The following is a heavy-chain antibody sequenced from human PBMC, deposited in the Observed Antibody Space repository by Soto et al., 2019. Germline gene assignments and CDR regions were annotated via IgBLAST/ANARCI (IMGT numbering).Heavy chain of an antibody. J-gene: IGHJ6*02. D-gene: IGHD6-13*01. CDR3: XGSYSSLDGYGMDV. Sequence: PGESLKISCKGSRFTTYWITWVRQMPGKGLEWMGRIDPSDSYTSYSPSFQGHVIISADKSVSTAYLQWSSLXASDXXXYYXXGSYSSLDGYGMDVWGQGTXVTVSS. CDR2: IDPSDSYT. V-gene: IGHV5-10-1*01. CDR1: RFTTYW.